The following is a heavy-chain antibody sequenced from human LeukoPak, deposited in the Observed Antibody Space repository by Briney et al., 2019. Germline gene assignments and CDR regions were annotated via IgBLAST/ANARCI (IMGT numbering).Heavy chain of an antibody. V-gene: IGHV3-74*01. J-gene: IGHJ4*02. CDR1: GFTFSSYA. Sequence: SGGSLRLSCAASGFTFSSYAMSWVRQAPGKGLVWVSRINTDGSSTSYADSVRGRFTISRDNAKNTLYLQMNSLRAEDTAVYYCASEDFDYWGQGTLVTVSS. CDR2: INTDGSST. CDR3: ASEDFDY.